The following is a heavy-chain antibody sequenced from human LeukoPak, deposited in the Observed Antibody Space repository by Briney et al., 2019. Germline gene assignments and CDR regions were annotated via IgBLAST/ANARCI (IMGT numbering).Heavy chain of an antibody. Sequence: SETLSLTCTVSGGSISSYYWSWIRQPPGKGLEWIGYIYYSGSTNYNPSLKSRVTISVDTSKNQFSLKLSSVTAADTAVYYCARVGSSGCYYSRAFDIWGQGTMVTVSS. V-gene: IGHV4-59*01. D-gene: IGHD3-22*01. CDR3: ARVGSSGCYYSRAFDI. J-gene: IGHJ3*02. CDR1: GGSISSYY. CDR2: IYYSGST.